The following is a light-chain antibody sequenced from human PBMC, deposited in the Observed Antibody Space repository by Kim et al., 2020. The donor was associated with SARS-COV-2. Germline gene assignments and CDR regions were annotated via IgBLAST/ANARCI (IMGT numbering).Light chain of an antibody. V-gene: IGKV3-11*01. Sequence: LSPGERATLSCRASQSVSSYLAWYQQKPGQAPRLLIYDSFNRAPGIPDRFSGSGSGTDFTLTISSLESEDFAVYYCQQRSNWPLTFGGGTKVDIK. CDR3: QQRSNWPLT. CDR1: QSVSSY. J-gene: IGKJ4*01. CDR2: DSF.